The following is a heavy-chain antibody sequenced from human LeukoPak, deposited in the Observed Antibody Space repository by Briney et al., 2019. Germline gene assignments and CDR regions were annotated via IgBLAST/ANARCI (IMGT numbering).Heavy chain of an antibody. D-gene: IGHD3-16*01. CDR3: ARWGRYSKRTELYAIDF. CDR1: GFTLSSYE. CDR2: ISSSGSAI. J-gene: IGHJ4*02. Sequence: AGGSLRLSCAPSGFTLSSYEMNGVRPAPRRGLEWVSYISSSGSAIYYADPEKGRFTISRDNTKNSLYLQMNSLRAEDTASYLCARWGRYSKRTELYAIDFWGWGTVVIVSS. V-gene: IGHV3-48*03.